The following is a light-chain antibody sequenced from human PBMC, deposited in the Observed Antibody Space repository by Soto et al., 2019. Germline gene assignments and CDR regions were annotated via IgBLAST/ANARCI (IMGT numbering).Light chain of an antibody. J-gene: IGKJ1*01. CDR2: GAT. CDR1: QSLSNNY. Sequence: ELTQSPGSLSLSPGQTATLSCRASQSLSNNYLAWVQQRPGQAPRLLIYGATHWASGISERFGGSGSGSEFTLTISGLEPKDSAVYYCQYYGDSPTFGQGTKVEI. V-gene: IGKV3-20*01. CDR3: QYYGDSPT.